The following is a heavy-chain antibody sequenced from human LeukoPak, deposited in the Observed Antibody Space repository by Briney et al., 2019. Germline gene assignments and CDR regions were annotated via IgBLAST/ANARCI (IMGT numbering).Heavy chain of an antibody. J-gene: IGHJ4*02. D-gene: IGHD6-19*01. CDR1: GFTFSSYG. V-gene: IGHV3-33*01. CDR3: AREYSSGWYHLDY. Sequence: GGSLRLSCAASGFTFSSYGMHWVRQAPGKGLEWVAVIWYDGSNKYYADSVKGRFTISRDNAKNSLYLQMNSLRAEDTAVYYCAREYSSGWYHLDYWGQGTLVTVSS. CDR2: IWYDGSNK.